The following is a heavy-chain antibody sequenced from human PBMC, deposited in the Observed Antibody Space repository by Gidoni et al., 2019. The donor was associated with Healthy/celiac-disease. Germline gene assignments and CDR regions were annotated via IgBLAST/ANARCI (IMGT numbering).Heavy chain of an antibody. V-gene: IGHV3-64D*09. J-gene: IGHJ4*02. D-gene: IGHD6-6*01. CDR2: ISSNGGST. Sequence: EVQLVESGAGLVQPVGSLRLSCSASAFTFSSYAMHCVRQAPGKGLEYVSAISSNGGSTYYADSVKGRFTISRDNSKNTLYLQMSSLRAEDTAVYYCVKMLLGRVGIAARPSKSEVSFDYWGQGTLVTVSS. CDR1: AFTFSSYA. CDR3: VKMLLGRVGIAARPSKSEVSFDY.